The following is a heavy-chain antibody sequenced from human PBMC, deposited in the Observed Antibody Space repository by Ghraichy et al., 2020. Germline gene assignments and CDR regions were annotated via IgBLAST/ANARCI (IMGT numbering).Heavy chain of an antibody. V-gene: IGHV4-59*01. CDR2: IYYSGST. CDR1: GGSISSYY. D-gene: IGHD2-21*02. Sequence: ESLNISCTVSGGSISSYYWSWIRQPPGKGLEWIGYIYYSGSTNYNPSLKSRVTISVDTSKNQFSLKLSSVTAADTAVYYCAGAYCGGDCYSNDAFDIWGQGTMVTVSS. CDR3: AGAYCGGDCYSNDAFDI. J-gene: IGHJ3*02.